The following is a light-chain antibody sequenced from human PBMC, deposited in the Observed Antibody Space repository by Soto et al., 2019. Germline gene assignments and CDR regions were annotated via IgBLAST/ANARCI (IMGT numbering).Light chain of an antibody. CDR3: QQYNDWPIT. J-gene: IGKJ5*01. V-gene: IGKV3-15*01. CDR1: QTVSSN. CDR2: GAS. Sequence: EVLMTQSPATLSVSPGEGAALSCRARQTVSSNLAWYQQKPGQAPRLLIYGASTRATGIPARFSGSGSGTEFTLTISGLQSEDFGLYYCQQYNDWPITFGQGTRLEIK.